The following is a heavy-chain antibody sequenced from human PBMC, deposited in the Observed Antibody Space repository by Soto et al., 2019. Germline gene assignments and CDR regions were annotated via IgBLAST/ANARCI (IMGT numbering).Heavy chain of an antibody. J-gene: IGHJ6*03. V-gene: IGHV4-31*03. Sequence: QVQLQESGPGLVKPSQTLSLTCTVSGGSISSGGYYWSWIRQHPGKGLEWIGYIYYSGSTYYNPSLKSRVTIPVDTSKNQFSLKLSSVTAADTAVYYCARAGDPFYYYYYMDVWGKGTTVTVSS. CDR2: IYYSGST. CDR3: ARAGDPFYYYYYMDV. D-gene: IGHD4-17*01. CDR1: GGSISSGGYY.